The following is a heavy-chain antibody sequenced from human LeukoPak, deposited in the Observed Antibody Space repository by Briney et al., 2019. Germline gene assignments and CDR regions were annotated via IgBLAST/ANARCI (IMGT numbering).Heavy chain of an antibody. CDR1: DGSFSGYY. CDR3: ARGPPTDYYDSSGFYYVFDY. D-gene: IGHD3-22*01. Sequence: SETLSLTCAVYDGSFSGYYWSWIRQPPGKGLEWIGEINHSGSTNYNPSHKSRVTISVDTSKNQFSLKLSSVTAADTAVYFCARGPPTDYYDSSGFYYVFDYWGQGTLVTVSS. V-gene: IGHV4-34*01. CDR2: INHSGST. J-gene: IGHJ4*02.